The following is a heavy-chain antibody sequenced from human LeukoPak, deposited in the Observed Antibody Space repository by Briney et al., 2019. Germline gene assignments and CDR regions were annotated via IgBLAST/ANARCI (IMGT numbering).Heavy chain of an antibody. D-gene: IGHD2-15*01. J-gene: IGHJ4*02. V-gene: IGHV1-8*03. CDR1: GYTFTSYN. CDR3: LVGGVVVAATHSAYSDY. CDR2: MNPNSSYT. Sequence: GASVKVSCKASGYTFTSYNINWVRQATGQGLEWMGCMNPNSSYTYYAQQFRGRVTITRNNSMSTAYLQLNSLRSDDTPVYYCLVGGVVVAATHSAYSDYWGQGTLVTVSS.